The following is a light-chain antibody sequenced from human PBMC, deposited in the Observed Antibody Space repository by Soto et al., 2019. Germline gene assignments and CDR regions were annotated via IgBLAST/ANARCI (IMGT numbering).Light chain of an antibody. CDR1: QGLTSW. CDR2: AAS. J-gene: IGKJ5*01. CDR3: QQANSFPIT. Sequence: DILLTQSPSSVSASVGDRVTITCRASQGLTSWFAWYQQKPGKAPRLLMYAASSLQSGVPSRFSGSGSWTDFTLTISSLLPEDFATYYCQQANSFPITFGQGTRLEIK. V-gene: IGKV1-12*01.